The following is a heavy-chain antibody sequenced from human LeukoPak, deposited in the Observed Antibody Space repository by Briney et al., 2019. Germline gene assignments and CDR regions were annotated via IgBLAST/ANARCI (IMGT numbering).Heavy chain of an antibody. CDR2: INQDGSET. V-gene: IGHV3-7*01. Sequence: PGGSLRLSCAASGFTFSSYWMSWLRQAPGKGLEWVANINQDGSETYSVDSVKGRFTISRDNAKNSLYLQMNSLRAEDTALYYCARDRAGGSVYWGQGTLVTVSS. D-gene: IGHD1-14*01. CDR1: GFTFSSYW. J-gene: IGHJ4*02. CDR3: ARDRAGGSVY.